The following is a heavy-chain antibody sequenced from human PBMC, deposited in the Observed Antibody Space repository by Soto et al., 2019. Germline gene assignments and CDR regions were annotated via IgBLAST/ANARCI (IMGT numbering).Heavy chain of an antibody. CDR1: GGYIVGYD. J-gene: IGHJ6*02. CDR2: IYYSGST. CDR3: AKIGLPVPEYYYYGMDV. Sequence: FAAQSLTCTVAGGYIVGYDGSWIRKHPGKGLEWIGYIYYSGSTNYTPSLKSRVTISVDTSKNQFSLKLSSVTAEDTAVYYCAKIGLPVPEYYYYGMDVWGQVTTVTVYS. V-gene: IGHV4-59*01.